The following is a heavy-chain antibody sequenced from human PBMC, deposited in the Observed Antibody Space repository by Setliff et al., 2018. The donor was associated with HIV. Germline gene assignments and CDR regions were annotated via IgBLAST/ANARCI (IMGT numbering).Heavy chain of an antibody. J-gene: IGHJ4*02. Sequence: PSETLSLTCTVSGGSISTYYWSWIRQPPGKGLEWIGEINHSGSTHYNPSLKSRFTISVDTSKNQFSLKVNSVTAADTAIYYCARLRDMEWELIGLDYWGRGTLVTVSS. V-gene: IGHV4-34*01. D-gene: IGHD1-26*01. CDR1: GGSISTYY. CDR2: INHSGST. CDR3: ARLRDMEWELIGLDY.